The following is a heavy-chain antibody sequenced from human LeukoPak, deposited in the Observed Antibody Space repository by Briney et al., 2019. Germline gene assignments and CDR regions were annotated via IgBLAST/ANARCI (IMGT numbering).Heavy chain of an antibody. D-gene: IGHD6-19*01. J-gene: IGHJ4*02. V-gene: IGHV4-59*01. CDR2: INYSGST. CDR3: ARATDSNGWLFDY. Sequence: SQTLSVTCTVSGGCISSDYWSWIRQPPGKGLKRIGYINYSGSTNYNPSLKSRVTISVDTSRNQLSLKLTSVTAADTAVYYCARATDSNGWLFDYWGQGTLVTVSS. CDR1: GGCISSDY.